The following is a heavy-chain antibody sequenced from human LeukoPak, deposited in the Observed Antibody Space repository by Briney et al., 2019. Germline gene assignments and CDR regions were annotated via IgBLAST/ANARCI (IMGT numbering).Heavy chain of an antibody. D-gene: IGHD3-22*01. CDR2: IIPIFGTA. J-gene: IGHJ4*02. CDR3: AREAYYYDSSGYSHPLDY. V-gene: IGHV1-69*05. CDR1: GGTLSSYA. Sequence: ASVKVSCKASGGTLSSYAISWVRQAPGQGREWRARIIPIFGTANYAQKFQGRLKITTDDSTSTAYMELSSLRSEDTAVYYCAREAYYYDSSGYSHPLDYWGQGTLVTVSS.